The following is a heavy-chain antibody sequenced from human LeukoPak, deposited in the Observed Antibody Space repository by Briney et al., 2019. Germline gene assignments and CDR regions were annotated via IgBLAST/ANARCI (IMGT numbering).Heavy chain of an antibody. CDR2: VSWPGGVT. CDR1: GLPFSNHG. CDR3: ARDLAWGALDY. Sequence: GGSLRLSCAASGLPFSNHGMNWVHQAPGKGLEWLSGVSWPGGVTYYAHAVKREVSSSRDESKHTLSLQMNSLRVEDTAVYYCARDLAWGALDYWGQGTLVTVSS. J-gene: IGHJ4*02. V-gene: IGHV3-23*01. D-gene: IGHD7-27*01.